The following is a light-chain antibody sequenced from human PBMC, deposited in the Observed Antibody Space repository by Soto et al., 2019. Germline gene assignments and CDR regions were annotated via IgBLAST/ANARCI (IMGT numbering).Light chain of an antibody. J-gene: IGKJ5*01. Sequence: DIQLTQSPSTLSASVGDRVTITCRASRSIINWLAWYQQKPGKAPERLIYAASTLQSGLPSRFSGSGSGTDFTLTIISLQPEDFATYYCQQSFSVPITFGQGTRLEIK. V-gene: IGKV1-39*01. CDR2: AAS. CDR3: QQSFSVPIT. CDR1: RSIINW.